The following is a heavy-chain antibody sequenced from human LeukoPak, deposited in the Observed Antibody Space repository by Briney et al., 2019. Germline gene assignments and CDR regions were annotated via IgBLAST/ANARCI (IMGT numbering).Heavy chain of an antibody. CDR2: IYYSGST. CDR3: ARQSLLYYDILTEL. Sequence: SETLSLTCTVSGGSISSYYWSWIRQPPGKGLEWIGYIYYSGSTNYNPSLKSRVTISVDTSKNQFSLKLSSVTAADTAVYYCARQSLLYYDILTELWGQGTLVTVSS. J-gene: IGHJ4*02. CDR1: GGSISSYY. V-gene: IGHV4-59*08. D-gene: IGHD3-9*01.